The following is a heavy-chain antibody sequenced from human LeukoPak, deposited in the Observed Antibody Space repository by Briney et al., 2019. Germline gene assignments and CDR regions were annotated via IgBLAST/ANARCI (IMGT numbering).Heavy chain of an antibody. Sequence: GGSLRLSCTASEFTVSRNYMLGVRQAPGKGLEWVSLIFSNGDTHYADSVKGRFTISRDTSKNTVSLQMNSLRVEDTAMYYCTSDQKNYWGQGTLVTVSS. J-gene: IGHJ4*02. V-gene: IGHV3-53*01. CDR3: TSDQKNY. CDR2: IFSNGDT. CDR1: EFTVSRNY.